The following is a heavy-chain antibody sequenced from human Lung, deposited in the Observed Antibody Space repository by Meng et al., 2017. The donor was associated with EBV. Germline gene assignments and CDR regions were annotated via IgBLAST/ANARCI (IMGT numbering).Heavy chain of an antibody. J-gene: IGHJ5*02. V-gene: IGHV4-30-4*01. CDR2: IYDSGST. CDR3: AREYSSSSGLPGP. CDR1: GGSISSGDYY. D-gene: IGHD6-6*01. Sequence: QVQLHESGPGLVKPSQTLSLTCTVSGGSISSGDYYWSWIRQPPGKGLEWIGYIYDSGSTSYNPSLMSRVTISVDTSRNQFSLKLTSVTAADTAVYYCAREYSSSSGLPGPWGQGTLVTVSS.